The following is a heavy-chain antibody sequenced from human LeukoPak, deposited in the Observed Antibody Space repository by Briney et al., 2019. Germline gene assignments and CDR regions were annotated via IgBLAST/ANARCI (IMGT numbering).Heavy chain of an antibody. J-gene: IGHJ6*04. D-gene: IGHD1-26*01. CDR3: AKRGVQGYMDV. CDR1: GFTFRGFL. CDR2: IIADGELP. Sequence: GGSLRLSCEAFGFTFRGFLMHWVRQAPGKGLEWVSSIIADGELPYYAASVKGRFTISRDNSKNTLNLQMSSLRAEDTALYYCAKRGVQGYMDVWGTGSTVIVSS. V-gene: IGHV3-23*01.